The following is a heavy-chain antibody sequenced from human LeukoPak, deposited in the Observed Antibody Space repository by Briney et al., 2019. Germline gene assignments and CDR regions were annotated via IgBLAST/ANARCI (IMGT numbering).Heavy chain of an antibody. V-gene: IGHV3-30*18. CDR2: ISYDGGNK. D-gene: IGHD6-19*01. J-gene: IGHJ4*02. Sequence: GGSLRLSCAASGFTFSSYGMHWVRQAPGKGLEWVAVISYDGGNKYYADSVKGRFTISRDNSKNTLYLQMNSLRAEDTAVYYCAKELLAGTVDYWGQGTLVTVSS. CDR3: AKELLAGTVDY. CDR1: GFTFSSYG.